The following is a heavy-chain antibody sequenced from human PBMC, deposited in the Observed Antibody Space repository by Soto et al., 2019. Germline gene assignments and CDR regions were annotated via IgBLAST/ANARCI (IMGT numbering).Heavy chain of an antibody. D-gene: IGHD3-10*01. J-gene: IGHJ6*02. CDR1: DGSISSCCYY. CDR3: ARVPFITMVRGPYYYYGMDV. CDR2: IYYSGST. V-gene: IGHV4-30-4*08. Sequence: SETLXLTCTVSDGSISSCCYYWSWIRQHPGKGLEWIGYIYYSGSTYYNPSLKSRVTISVDTSKNQFSLKLSSVTAADTAVYYCARVPFITMVRGPYYYYGMDVWGQGTTVTVSS.